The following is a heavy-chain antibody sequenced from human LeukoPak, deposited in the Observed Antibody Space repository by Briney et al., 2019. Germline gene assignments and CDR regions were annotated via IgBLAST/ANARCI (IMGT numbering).Heavy chain of an antibody. J-gene: IGHJ4*02. CDR1: GYTFTGYY. CDR2: INPNSGGA. V-gene: IGHV1-2*02. D-gene: IGHD3-9*01. CDR3: ARGYAILRYFDWLPQHIDY. Sequence: GASVKVSCKASGYTFTGYYMHWVRQAPGQGLEWMGWINPNSGGANYAQKFQGRVTMTRDTSISTAYMELNRLRSDDTAVYYCARGYAILRYFDWLPQHIDYWGQGTLVTVSS.